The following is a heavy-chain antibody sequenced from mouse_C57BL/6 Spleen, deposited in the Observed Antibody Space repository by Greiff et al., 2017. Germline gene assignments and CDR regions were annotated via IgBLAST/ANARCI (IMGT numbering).Heavy chain of an antibody. CDR3: SRKAEYDGSSYGAMDY. CDR1: GYTFTSSG. V-gene: IGHV1-58*01. Sequence: VQLQQSGAELVRPGSSVKMSCKTSGYTFTSSGINWVKQRPGQGLKWIGYIYIGNGYTEYNEKFTGKATLTSDTSSTTAYMQLSSLTSEDSAIYVWSRKAEYDGSSYGAMDYWGQGTSVTVSS. CDR2: IYIGNGYT. D-gene: IGHD1-1*01. J-gene: IGHJ4*01.